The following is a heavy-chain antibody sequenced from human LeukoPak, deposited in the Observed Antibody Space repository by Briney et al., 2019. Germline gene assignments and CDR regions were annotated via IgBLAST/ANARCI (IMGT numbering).Heavy chain of an antibody. Sequence: PGGSLRLSCAASGFTFSSYWMHWVRQVPGKGLVWVSRINSDGSSSGYADSVKGRFTISRDNAKNTLYLQMDSLRAEDTAVYYCAREVVLLWFGVSKNYFDPWGQGTLVTVSS. CDR1: GFTFSSYW. J-gene: IGHJ5*02. D-gene: IGHD3-10*01. CDR2: INSDGSSS. V-gene: IGHV3-74*01. CDR3: AREVVLLWFGVSKNYFDP.